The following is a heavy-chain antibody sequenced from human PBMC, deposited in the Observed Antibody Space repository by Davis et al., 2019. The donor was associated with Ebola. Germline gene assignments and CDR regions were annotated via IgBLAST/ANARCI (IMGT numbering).Heavy chain of an antibody. CDR3: AVFRWLQIDY. D-gene: IGHD5-24*01. Sequence: GSLRLSCTVSGGSISSSSYYWGWIRQPPGKGREWIGSIYYSGSTYYNPSLKSRVTISVDTSKNQFSLKLSSVTAADTAVYYCAVFRWLQIDYWGQGTLVTVSS. CDR2: IYYSGST. J-gene: IGHJ4*02. V-gene: IGHV4-39*01. CDR1: GGSISSSSYY.